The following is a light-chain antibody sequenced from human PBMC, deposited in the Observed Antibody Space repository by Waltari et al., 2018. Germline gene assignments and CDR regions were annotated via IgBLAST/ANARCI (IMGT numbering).Light chain of an antibody. J-gene: IGLJ3*02. CDR3: SSYAGSTNWV. V-gene: IGLV2-8*01. CDR2: EVS. CDR1: SSDGGGYNY. Sequence: QSALTQPPSASGSPGQSVTIPCTGTSSDGGGYNYASWYQQHPGKAPKLLIYEVSRRPSGVPDRFSGFKSDNTASLTVSGLQAEDEADYYCSSYAGSTNWVFGGGTKVTVL.